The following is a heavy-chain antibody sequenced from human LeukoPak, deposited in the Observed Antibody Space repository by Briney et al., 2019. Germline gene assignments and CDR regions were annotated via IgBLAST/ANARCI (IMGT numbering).Heavy chain of an antibody. D-gene: IGHD2-2*01. J-gene: IGHJ6*03. V-gene: IGHV4-4*07. Sequence: SETLSLTCTVSGGSISSYYWSWIRQPAGKGLEWIGRIYTSGSTNYNPSLKSRVTMSVDTSKNQFSLKLSSVTAADTAVYYCARELAVVVPAAMRLYYYYYMDVWGKGTTVSVSS. CDR1: GGSISSYY. CDR3: ARELAVVVPAAMRLYYYYYMDV. CDR2: IYTSGST.